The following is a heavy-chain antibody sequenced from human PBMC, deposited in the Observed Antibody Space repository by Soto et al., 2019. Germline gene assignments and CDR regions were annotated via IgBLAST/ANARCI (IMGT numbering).Heavy chain of an antibody. Sequence: GESLKISCKGSGYSFTSYWIGWVRQMPGKGLEWMGIIYPGDSDTRYSPSFQGQVTISADKSISTAYLQWSSLTASDTAMYYCARHGGVVAEPDQIDYWGQGTLVTVSS. D-gene: IGHD2-8*02. J-gene: IGHJ4*02. V-gene: IGHV5-51*01. CDR3: ARHGGVVAEPDQIDY. CDR1: GYSFTSYW. CDR2: IYPGDSDT.